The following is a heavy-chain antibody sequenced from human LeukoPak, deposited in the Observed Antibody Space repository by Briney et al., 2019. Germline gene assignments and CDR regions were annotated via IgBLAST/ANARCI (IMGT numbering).Heavy chain of an antibody. CDR3: ARDQGRAVASDAFDV. CDR2: IWYDGSAK. CDR1: GFTFYSYA. D-gene: IGHD6-19*01. V-gene: IGHV3-33*08. Sequence: GGSLRLSCAASGFTFYSYAMSWVRQAPGKGPEWVAVIWYDGSAKYYAASVKDRFTISRDNPNNRVFLEMSSLRAEDTAVYYCARDQGRAVASDAFDVWGQGTIVIVSS. J-gene: IGHJ3*01.